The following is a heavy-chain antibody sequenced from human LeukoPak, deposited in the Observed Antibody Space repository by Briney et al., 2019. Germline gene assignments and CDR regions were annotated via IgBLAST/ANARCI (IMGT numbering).Heavy chain of an antibody. J-gene: IGHJ3*02. V-gene: IGHV4-39*06. CDR3: ARGLQLSAFDI. CDR2: VHHSGST. D-gene: IGHD5-18*01. Sequence: PSETLSLTCSVSGGSISSSSYFWGWIREPPGKGLEWIASVHHSGSTYYNPSLKSRVTISVDTSKNQFAQKLSSVTAADTAVYYCARGLQLSAFDIWGQGTMVTVSS. CDR1: GGSISSSSYF.